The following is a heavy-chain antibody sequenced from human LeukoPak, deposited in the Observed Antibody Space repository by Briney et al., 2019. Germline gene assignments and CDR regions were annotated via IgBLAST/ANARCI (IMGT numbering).Heavy chain of an antibody. Sequence: PSQTLSLIYTVSGGSISSGFYYWSWIRQPPGKGLEWIGYIYYSGSTNYNPSLKSRVTISVDTSKNQFSLKLSSVTAADTAVYYCARVRLTNWGSPFYFDYWGQGTLVTVSS. CDR2: IYYSGST. J-gene: IGHJ4*02. D-gene: IGHD7-27*01. CDR1: GGSISSGFYY. CDR3: ARVRLTNWGSPFYFDY. V-gene: IGHV4-61*01.